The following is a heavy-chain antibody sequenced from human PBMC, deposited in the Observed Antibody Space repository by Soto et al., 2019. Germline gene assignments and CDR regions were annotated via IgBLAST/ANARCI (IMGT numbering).Heavy chain of an antibody. CDR2: ISSGSSYI. J-gene: IGHJ4*02. D-gene: IGHD1-1*01. CDR1: GFTFSSYT. Sequence: EVQLVESGGGLVQPGGSLRLSCAASGFTFSSYTMNWVRQAPGKGLEWVSSISSGSSYIYYADSVKGRFTISRDNAKNSQYLQMNSLRAEDTGVDYCARDVQRGDYWGQGTRVTVTS. CDR3: ARDVQRGDY. V-gene: IGHV3-21*01.